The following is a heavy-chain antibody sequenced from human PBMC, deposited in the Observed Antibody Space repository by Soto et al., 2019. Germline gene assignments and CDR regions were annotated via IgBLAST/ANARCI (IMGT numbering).Heavy chain of an antibody. J-gene: IGHJ4*02. CDR3: AKPRARGGPAAANDS. D-gene: IGHD2-15*01. CDR1: GFTFSSYA. Sequence: PGGSLRLSCAAAGFTFSSYAMSWVRQAPGKGLEWVSCIGAGGGTTYHADSVKGRFTISRDNSKNMLYVQMNSLKAEDTAVYYCAKPRARGGPAAANDSWGQGTLVTVSS. CDR2: IGAGGGTT. V-gene: IGHV3-23*01.